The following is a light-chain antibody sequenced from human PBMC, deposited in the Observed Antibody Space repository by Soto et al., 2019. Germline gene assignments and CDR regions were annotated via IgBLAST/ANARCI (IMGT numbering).Light chain of an antibody. CDR1: RSDVGGYAY. V-gene: IGLV2-11*01. Sequence: QSALTQPRSVSGSPGQSVTISCTGTRSDVGGYAYISWYQQHPGKVPKLIIYDVSKRPSGVPDRFSGSKSGNTASLAVSGLQGGDEADYYCFSYAGSSHCCFGRGTKLTLL. J-gene: IGLJ2*01. CDR3: FSYAGSSHCC. CDR2: DVS.